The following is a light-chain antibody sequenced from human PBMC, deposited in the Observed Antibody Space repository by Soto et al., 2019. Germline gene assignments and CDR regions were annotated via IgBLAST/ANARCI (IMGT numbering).Light chain of an antibody. CDR2: LNSDGSH. CDR3: QTWGTGNVV. V-gene: IGLV4-69*01. J-gene: IGLJ2*01. Sequence: QLVLTQSPSASASLGASVTLTCTLSSGHSSYAIAWHQQQPEKGPRYLMKLNSDGSHSKGDGIPDRFSGSSSGAERYLTISRLQSEDEAYYYCQTWGTGNVVFGGGTKLTVL. CDR1: SGHSSYA.